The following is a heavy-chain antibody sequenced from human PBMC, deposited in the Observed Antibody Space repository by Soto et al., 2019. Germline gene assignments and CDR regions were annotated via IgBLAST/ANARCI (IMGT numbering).Heavy chain of an antibody. V-gene: IGHV3-23*01. CDR1: GFTINNYA. J-gene: IGHJ4*02. CDR3: AKGRGGSGSLTPRVDF. Sequence: EVQLLESGGGLVQPGGSPRLSCAASGFTINNYAMTWVRQAPGKGLEWVSAISGGGDTTSYADSVKGRFTVSRDGSKNTLYLQMSSLRAEDTALYYCAKGRGGSGSLTPRVDFWGQGTLVTVSS. CDR2: ISGGGDTT. D-gene: IGHD3-10*01.